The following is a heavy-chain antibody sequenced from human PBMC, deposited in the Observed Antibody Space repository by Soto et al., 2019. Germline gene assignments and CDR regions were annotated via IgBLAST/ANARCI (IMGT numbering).Heavy chain of an antibody. J-gene: IGHJ6*02. D-gene: IGHD6-25*01. CDR1: GFTFSSYS. CDR2: ISSSSSYI. CDR3: ARGSGVRGMNV. V-gene: IGHV3-21*01. Sequence: PGGSLRLSCAASGFTFSSYSMNWVRQAPGKGLEWVSSISSSSSYIYYADSVKGRFTISRDNAKNSVYLQMNSLRDDDTAVYYCARGSGVRGMNVWGQGTTVTVSS.